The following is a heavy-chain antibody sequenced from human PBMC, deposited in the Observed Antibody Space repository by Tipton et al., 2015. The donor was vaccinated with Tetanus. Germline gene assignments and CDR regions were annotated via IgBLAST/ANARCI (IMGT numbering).Heavy chain of an antibody. CDR1: GYTFTDYY. Sequence: QLVQSGAEVKKPGASVKVSCKASGYTFTDYYIHWVRQAPGQGLEWMGWINPNSGGTNYAQKFQGRVTMTRDTSISTAYMELNSLRSEDTAVYYCARLYCSGGSCYQDYWGQGTLVTVSS. D-gene: IGHD2-15*01. CDR3: ARLYCSGGSCYQDY. V-gene: IGHV1-2*02. J-gene: IGHJ4*02. CDR2: INPNSGGT.